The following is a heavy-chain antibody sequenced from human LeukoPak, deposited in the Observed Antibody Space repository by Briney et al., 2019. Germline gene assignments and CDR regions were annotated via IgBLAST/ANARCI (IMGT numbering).Heavy chain of an antibody. Sequence: PSGTLSLTCAVYGGSFSGYYWSWIRQPPGKGLEWIGEINHSGSTNYNPSLKSRVTISVDTSKNQFSLKLSSVTAADTAVYYCARGRGYLDYWGQGTLVTVSS. V-gene: IGHV4-34*01. CDR3: ARGRGYLDY. J-gene: IGHJ4*02. D-gene: IGHD3-16*02. CDR1: GGSFSGYY. CDR2: INHSGST.